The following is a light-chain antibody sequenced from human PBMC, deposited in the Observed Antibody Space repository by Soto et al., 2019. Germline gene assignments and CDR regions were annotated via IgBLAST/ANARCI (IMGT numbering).Light chain of an antibody. J-gene: IGLJ3*02. CDR2: EVS. V-gene: IGLV2-14*03. Sequence: QSVLTQPASVSGSPGQSITISCTGTSSDVGGYNYVSWFQQHPGKAPKLKIYEVSNRPSGVSNRFSGSKSGYTASLTISELQGEDEADYYCTSFTSSSTGVFGGGTKLTVL. CDR3: TSFTSSSTGV. CDR1: SSDVGGYNY.